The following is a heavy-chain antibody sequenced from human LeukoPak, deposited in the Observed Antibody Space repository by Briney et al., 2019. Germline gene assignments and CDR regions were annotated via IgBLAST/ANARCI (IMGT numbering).Heavy chain of an antibody. J-gene: IGHJ4*02. V-gene: IGHV3-48*01. Sequence: PGGSLRLSCAASGFTFSSYSMNWVRQAPGKGLEWVSYISSSSSTIYYADSVKGRFTISRDNAKNSLYLQMNSLRAEDTAVYYCARDHSSGWSLGGYYFDYWGQGTLVTVSS. D-gene: IGHD6-19*01. CDR3: ARDHSSGWSLGGYYFDY. CDR1: GFTFSSYS. CDR2: ISSSSSTI.